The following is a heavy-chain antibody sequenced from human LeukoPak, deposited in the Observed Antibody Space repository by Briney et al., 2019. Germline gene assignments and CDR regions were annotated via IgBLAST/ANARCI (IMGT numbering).Heavy chain of an antibody. V-gene: IGHV4-39*01. CDR3: ATRLLSYYFDY. J-gene: IGHJ4*02. CDR1: GGSISSSSYY. Sequence: SXTLSLTCTVSGGSISSSSYYWGWIRQPPGKGLEWIGSIYYSGSTSYNPSLKTRVTISVDTSKNQFSLKLSSVTAADTAVYYCATRLLSYYFDYWGQGTLVTVSS. D-gene: IGHD2/OR15-2a*01. CDR2: IYYSGST.